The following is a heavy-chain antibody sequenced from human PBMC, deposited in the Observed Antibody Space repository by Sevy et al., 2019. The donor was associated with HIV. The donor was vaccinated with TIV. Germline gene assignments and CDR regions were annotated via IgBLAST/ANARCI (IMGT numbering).Heavy chain of an antibody. D-gene: IGHD2-15*01. CDR1: GYTFTNYG. CDR3: AKYRGYCSVGNCYSDS. CDR2: ISAYNGNT. J-gene: IGHJ4*02. Sequence: ASVKVSCKASGYTFTNYGISWVRQAPGQGLEWMGWISAYNGNTNYAQSLQGRVTMTTDTSTNTAYMELRSLRSDDTAVYFCAKYRGYCSVGNCYSDSWGQGTLVTVSS. V-gene: IGHV1-18*04.